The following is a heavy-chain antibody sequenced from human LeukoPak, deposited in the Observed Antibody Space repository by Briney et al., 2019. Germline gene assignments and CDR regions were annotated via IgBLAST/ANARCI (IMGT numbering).Heavy chain of an antibody. CDR1: GFTFSSYS. D-gene: IGHD3-22*01. J-gene: IGHJ4*02. Sequence: GGSLRLSCAASGFTFSSYSMNWVRQAPGKGLEWVSSISSSSSYIYYADSVKGRFTISRDNAKNSQYLQMNSLRAEDTAVYYCARLSDYYDSSGYTYYFDYWGQGTLVTVSS. V-gene: IGHV3-21*01. CDR2: ISSSSSYI. CDR3: ARLSDYYDSSGYTYYFDY.